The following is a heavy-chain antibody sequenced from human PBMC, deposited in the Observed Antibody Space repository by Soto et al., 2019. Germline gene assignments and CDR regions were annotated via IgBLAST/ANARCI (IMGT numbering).Heavy chain of an antibody. CDR1: GYTFTNYG. V-gene: IGHV1-18*01. CDR2: INVYNGNT. D-gene: IGHD3-3*01. Sequence: GASVKVSCKASGYTFTNYGITWVRQAPGQGLEWMGWINVYNGNTDYAQKVQDRVTMTTDTSTSTAYMELRSLRSDDTAVYYCARGEYYDFWSGYPSCDYWGQGTLVTVSS. J-gene: IGHJ4*02. CDR3: ARGEYYDFWSGYPSCDY.